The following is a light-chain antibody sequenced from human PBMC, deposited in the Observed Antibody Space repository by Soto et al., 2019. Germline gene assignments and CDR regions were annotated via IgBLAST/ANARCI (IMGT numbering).Light chain of an antibody. CDR1: QSVSSY. CDR3: EARRKWAQT. CDR2: DAS. V-gene: IGKV3-11*01. Sequence: TVLTETPSTVALYPGEIATLSCRASQSVSSYLAWYQQKPGQAPRLLIYDASNRATGIPARFSVIGSGTDFNLTLRCLESEYFAVYYCEARRKWAQTFGQGTKVDIK. J-gene: IGKJ1*01.